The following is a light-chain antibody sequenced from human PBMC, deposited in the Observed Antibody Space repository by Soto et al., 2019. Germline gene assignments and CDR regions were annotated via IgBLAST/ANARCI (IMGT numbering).Light chain of an antibody. Sequence: EIVLTQSPGTLSLSPGERATLSCRASQSVSSSYLAWYQQKPGQAPRLLIYGASSRATDIPDRFSGSGSGTDFILTISRLEPEDFAVYYCQQYGSQGTFGQGTKVEIK. V-gene: IGKV3-20*01. J-gene: IGKJ1*01. CDR1: QSVSSSY. CDR2: GAS. CDR3: QQYGSQGT.